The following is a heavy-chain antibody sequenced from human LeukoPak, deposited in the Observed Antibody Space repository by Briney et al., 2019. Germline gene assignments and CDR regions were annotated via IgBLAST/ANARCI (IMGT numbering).Heavy chain of an antibody. V-gene: IGHV4-34*08. Sequence: GSLRLSCAASGFTFSSYAMSWIRQPPGKGLEWIGEINHSGSTNYNPSLKSRVTISVDTSKNQFSLKLSSVTAADTAVYYCATRVAAAAAPDYWGQGTLVTVSS. CDR1: GFTFSSYA. CDR3: ATRVAAAAAPDY. CDR2: INHSGST. J-gene: IGHJ4*02. D-gene: IGHD6-13*01.